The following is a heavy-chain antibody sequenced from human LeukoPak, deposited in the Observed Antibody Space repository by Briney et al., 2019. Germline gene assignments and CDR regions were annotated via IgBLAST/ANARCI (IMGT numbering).Heavy chain of an antibody. CDR1: GFTFSSYS. CDR2: ISYDGSNK. CDR3: ARSPSHYYYYYMDV. V-gene: IGHV3-30*05. J-gene: IGHJ6*03. Sequence: PGGSLRLSCAASGFTFSSYSMNWVRQAPGKGLEWVAVISYDGSNKYYADSVKGRFTISRDNSKNTLYLQMNSLRAEDTAVYYCARSPSHYYYYYMDVWGKGTTVTVSS.